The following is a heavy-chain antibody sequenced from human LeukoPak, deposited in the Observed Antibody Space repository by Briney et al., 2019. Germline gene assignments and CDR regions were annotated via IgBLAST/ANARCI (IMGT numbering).Heavy chain of an antibody. Sequence: SETLSLTCAVYGGSFGGYYWSWIRQPPGKGREWIGEINHSGSTNYNPSLKSRVTISVDTSKNQFSLKLSSVTAADTAVYYCAREKDWPEAFDIWGQGTMVTASS. CDR3: AREKDWPEAFDI. J-gene: IGHJ3*02. CDR1: GGSFGGYY. CDR2: INHSGST. V-gene: IGHV4-34*01. D-gene: IGHD3/OR15-3a*01.